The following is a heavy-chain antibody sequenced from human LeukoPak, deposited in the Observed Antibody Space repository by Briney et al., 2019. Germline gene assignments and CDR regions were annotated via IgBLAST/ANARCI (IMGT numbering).Heavy chain of an antibody. CDR1: GGSISSYY. CDR2: IYYSGST. D-gene: IGHD2-15*01. J-gene: IGHJ4*02. Sequence: SETLSLTCTVSGGSISSYYWSWIRQPPGKGLEYIGYIYYSGSTNYNPSLKSRVTMSVDTSKNQFSLQVNSVTPEDTAVYYCARDSYCSAYSCIFDYWGQGTLVTVSS. V-gene: IGHV4-59*12. CDR3: ARDSYCSAYSCIFDY.